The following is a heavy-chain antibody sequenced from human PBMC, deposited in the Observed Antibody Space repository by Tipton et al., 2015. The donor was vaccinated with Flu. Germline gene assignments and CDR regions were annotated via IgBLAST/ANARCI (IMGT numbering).Heavy chain of an antibody. CDR3: AKVIPELVAGLDY. CDR2: ISGGGGTT. CDR1: GFTFSRYA. J-gene: IGHJ4*02. V-gene: IGHV3-23*01. Sequence: GSLRLSCAASGFTFSRYAMSWVRQAPGKGLEWVSSISGGGGTTYFADSVKGRFPISRDNSKNTLYLQMNSLRAEDTAVYFCAKVIPELVAGLDYWGQGTLVTVSS. D-gene: IGHD6-19*01.